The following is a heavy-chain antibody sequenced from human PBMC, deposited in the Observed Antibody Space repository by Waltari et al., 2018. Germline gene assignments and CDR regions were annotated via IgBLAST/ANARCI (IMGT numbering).Heavy chain of an antibody. CDR2: ISGSSSTI. Sequence: EVVLVESGGGLIQPGGPLRLSCAASGFTFSSYSMKWVRQAPGKGLEWVSYISGSSSTIYYADSVKGRFTISRDNAKNSLYLQMNSLRDEDTAVYYCARDLGYYYYMDVWGQGTTVTVSS. J-gene: IGHJ6*03. D-gene: IGHD7-27*01. V-gene: IGHV3-48*02. CDR1: GFTFSSYS. CDR3: ARDLGYYYYMDV.